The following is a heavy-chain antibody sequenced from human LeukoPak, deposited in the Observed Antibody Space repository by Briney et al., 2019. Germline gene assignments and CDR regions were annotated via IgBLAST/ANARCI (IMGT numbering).Heavy chain of an antibody. Sequence: GASVKVSCKASGGTFSSYAISWVRQAPGQGLEWMGGIIPIFGTANYAQKFQGRVTITADESTSAAYMELSSLRSEDTAVYYCAREVSSWYVVDYWGQGTLVTVSS. D-gene: IGHD6-13*01. CDR3: AREVSSWYVVDY. CDR1: GGTFSSYA. CDR2: IIPIFGTA. V-gene: IGHV1-69*13. J-gene: IGHJ4*02.